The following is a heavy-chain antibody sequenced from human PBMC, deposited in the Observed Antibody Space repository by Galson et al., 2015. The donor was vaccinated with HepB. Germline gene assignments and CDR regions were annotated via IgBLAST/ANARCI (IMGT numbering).Heavy chain of an antibody. J-gene: IGHJ4*02. CDR3: AREAVPPTYYDFWSGYYGGAYYFDY. CDR1: GFTFSSYG. Sequence: SLRLSCAASGFTFSSYGMYWVRQAPGEGLEWVAVISYDGSNKYYADSVKGRFTISRDNSKNTLYLQMNSLRAEDTAVYYCAREAVPPTYYDFWSGYYGGAYYFDYWGQGTLVTVSS. CDR2: ISYDGSNK. V-gene: IGHV3-30*03. D-gene: IGHD3-3*01.